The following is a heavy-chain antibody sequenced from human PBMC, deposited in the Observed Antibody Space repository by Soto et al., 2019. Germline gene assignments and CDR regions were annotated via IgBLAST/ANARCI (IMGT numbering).Heavy chain of an antibody. V-gene: IGHV4-34*01. D-gene: IGHD6-13*01. J-gene: IGHJ4*02. CDR3: ARVTAAAGFHY. Sequence: QVQLQQWGAGLLKPSETLSLTCAVYGGSFSGYYWSWIRQPPGKGLEWIGEINHSGSTNYNPSLKSRVTISVDTSKNQCSLMLSSVTAADTAVYYCARVTAAAGFHYWGQGTLVTVSS. CDR1: GGSFSGYY. CDR2: INHSGST.